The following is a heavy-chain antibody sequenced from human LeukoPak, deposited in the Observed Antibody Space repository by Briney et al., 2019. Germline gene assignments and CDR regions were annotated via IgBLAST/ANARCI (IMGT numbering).Heavy chain of an antibody. J-gene: IGHJ4*02. CDR1: GYSISSGYY. V-gene: IGHV4-38-2*02. D-gene: IGHD5-18*01. CDR2: IYHSGST. Sequence: SETLSLTCTVSGYSISSGYYWGWIRQPPGKGLEWIGNIYHSGSTFYNPSLKSRVTISVDTSKNQFSLKLSSVTAADTAVYYCARHTARAVDYWGQGTLVTVSS. CDR3: ARHTARAVDY.